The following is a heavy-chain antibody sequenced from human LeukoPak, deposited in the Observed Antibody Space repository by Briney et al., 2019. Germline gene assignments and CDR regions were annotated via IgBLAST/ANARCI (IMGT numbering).Heavy chain of an antibody. J-gene: IGHJ5*02. CDR1: GGSISSSSYY. V-gene: IGHV4-39*01. D-gene: IGHD3-3*01. CDR3: ARRAPYDFWSGYYDNWFDP. Sequence: SETLSLTCTVSGGSISSSSYYWGWIRQPPGKGLEWIGSIYYSGSTYYNPSLKSRVTISVDTSKNQFSLKLSSVTAADTAVYYCARRAPYDFWSGYYDNWFDPWGPGTLVTVSS. CDR2: IYYSGST.